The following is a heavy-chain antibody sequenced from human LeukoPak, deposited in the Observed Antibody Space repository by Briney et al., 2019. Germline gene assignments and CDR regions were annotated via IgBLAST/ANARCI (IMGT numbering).Heavy chain of an antibody. Sequence: SETLSLTCAVSGYSISSGYYWGWIRQPPGKGLEWIGSIYHSGSTYYNPSLKSRVTISVDTSKNQFSLKLSSVTAADTAVYYCARHGRYCSSTSCYGRSDPWGQGTLVTVSS. CDR3: ARHGRYCSSTSCYGRSDP. CDR1: GYSISSGYY. CDR2: IYHSGST. D-gene: IGHD2-2*01. V-gene: IGHV4-38-2*01. J-gene: IGHJ5*02.